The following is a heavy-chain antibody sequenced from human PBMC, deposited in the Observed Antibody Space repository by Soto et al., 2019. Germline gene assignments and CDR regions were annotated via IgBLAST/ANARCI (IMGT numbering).Heavy chain of an antibody. V-gene: IGHV4-4*02. CDR1: GASVSSDNW. Sequence: QMRLQESGPGLVKPSGTLSLACAVSGASVSSDNWWSWVRQPPGKGLGWIGEIFHSETTNYNPSLKSRATISVDKSKNQFSLTLTSVTAADTAVYYCAKNGWYSADIWGQGTMVTVSS. CDR3: AKNGWYSADI. D-gene: IGHD6-19*01. J-gene: IGHJ3*02. CDR2: IFHSETT.